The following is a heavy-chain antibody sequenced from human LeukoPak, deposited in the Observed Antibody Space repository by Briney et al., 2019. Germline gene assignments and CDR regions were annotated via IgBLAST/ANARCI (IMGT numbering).Heavy chain of an antibody. CDR1: GGSISSYY. CDR2: IYYSGST. V-gene: IGHV4-59*01. CDR3: AREGWELAFDY. D-gene: IGHD3-10*01. J-gene: IGHJ4*02. Sequence: SSETLSLTCTVSGGSISSYYWSWIRQPPGKGLEWIGYIYYSGSTNYNPSLKSRVTISVDTSKNQFSLKLSSVTAADTAVYYCAREGWELAFDYWGQGTLVTVSS.